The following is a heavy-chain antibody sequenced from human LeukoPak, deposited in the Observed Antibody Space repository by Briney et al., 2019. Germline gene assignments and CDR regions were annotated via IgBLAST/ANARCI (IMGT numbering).Heavy chain of an antibody. Sequence: SETLSLTCTVSGGSISSYYWSWIRQPPGKGLEWIGYIYYSGSTNYNPSLKSRVTISVDTSKNQFSLKLSSVTAADTAVYYCARTGHTRIQYYYYYGMDVWGQGTTVTVSS. D-gene: IGHD5-18*01. CDR2: IYYSGST. J-gene: IGHJ6*02. V-gene: IGHV4-59*08. CDR3: ARTGHTRIQYYYYYGMDV. CDR1: GGSISSYY.